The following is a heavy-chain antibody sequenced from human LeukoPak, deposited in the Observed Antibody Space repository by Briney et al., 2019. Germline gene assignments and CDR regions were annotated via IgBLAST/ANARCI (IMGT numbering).Heavy chain of an antibody. J-gene: IGHJ4*02. CDR1: GFTFSSYA. CDR3: ARDGGGALRYFDWSFDY. Sequence: PGGSLRLSCAASGFTFSSYAMHWVRQAPGKGLEWVAVISYDGSNKYYADSVKGRFTISRDNSKNTLYLQMNSLRAEDTAVCYCARDGGGALRYFDWSFDYWGQGTLVTVSS. V-gene: IGHV3-30*04. D-gene: IGHD3-9*01. CDR2: ISYDGSNK.